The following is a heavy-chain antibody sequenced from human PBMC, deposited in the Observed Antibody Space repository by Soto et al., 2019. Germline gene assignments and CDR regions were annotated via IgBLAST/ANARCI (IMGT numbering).Heavy chain of an antibody. D-gene: IGHD2-8*01. CDR1: GYSFTSYW. CDR2: IYPGDSDT. CDR3: ARSPVALTKYYGMDV. J-gene: IGHJ6*02. Sequence: GESLNISCKGSGYSFTSYWIGWVRQMPGKGLEWMGIIYPGDSDTRYSPSFQGQVTISADKSISTAYLQWSSLKASDTAMYYCARSPVALTKYYGMDVWGQGTTVTVSS. V-gene: IGHV5-51*01.